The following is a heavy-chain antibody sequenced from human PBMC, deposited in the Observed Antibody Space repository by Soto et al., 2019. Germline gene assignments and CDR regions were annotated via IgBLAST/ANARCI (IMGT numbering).Heavy chain of an antibody. CDR3: ARDLEDYDIFTGSRTRALDI. D-gene: IGHD3-9*01. Sequence: GAPVEVSCKASGGTISIYFISWVRQDQRQGLEVMGGIIPSFGTANYAQKFQGRVTITADESTSTAYMELSSLRSEDTAVYYCARDLEDYDIFTGSRTRALDIWGQGTTVTVSS. J-gene: IGHJ3*02. V-gene: IGHV1-69*01. CDR2: IIPSFGTA. CDR1: GGTISIYF.